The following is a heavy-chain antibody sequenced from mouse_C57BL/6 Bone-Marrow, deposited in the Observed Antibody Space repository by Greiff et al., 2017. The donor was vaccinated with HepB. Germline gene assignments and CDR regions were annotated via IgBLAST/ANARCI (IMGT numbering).Heavy chain of an antibody. CDR2: IDPSDSDT. V-gene: IGHV1-52*01. D-gene: IGHD1-1*01. J-gene: IGHJ2*01. Sequence: QVQLQQPGAELVRPGSSVKLSCKASGYTFTSYWMHWVKQRPIQGLEWIGNIDPSDSDTHYNQKFKDKATLTVDKSSSTAYMQLNSLTSEDSAVYYCARSCTGYYGSSFPYYFDYWGQGTTLTVSS. CDR3: ARSCTGYYGSSFPYYFDY. CDR1: GYTFTSYW.